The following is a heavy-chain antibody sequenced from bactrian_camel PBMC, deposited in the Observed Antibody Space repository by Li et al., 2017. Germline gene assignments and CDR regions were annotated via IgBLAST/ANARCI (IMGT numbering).Heavy chain of an antibody. CDR3: AADRSRLWRCFFDSGSYAK. J-gene: IGHJ4*01. CDR1: GFTFSSYR. Sequence: DVQLVESGGGLVQPGGTLRLSSAASGFTFSSYRMYWVRQAPGKGLEWVSSIYTGGSSTAYADSVKGRFTLSRDNAKNTTYLQMNDLKPEDTAMYYCAADRSRLWRCFFDSGSYAKWGRGTQVTVS. CDR2: IYTGGSST. V-gene: IGHV3S19*01. D-gene: IGHD3*01.